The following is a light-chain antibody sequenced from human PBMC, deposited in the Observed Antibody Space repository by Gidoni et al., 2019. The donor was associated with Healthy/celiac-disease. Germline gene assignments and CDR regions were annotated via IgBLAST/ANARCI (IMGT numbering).Light chain of an antibody. J-gene: IGKJ4*02. CDR1: QSISSS. Sequence: DIQWCHTPSSLSASVGDRVTITCRASQSISSSLNWYQQKPGKAPKLLIYAASSLQSGVPARFSGSGSGTDFTLTISSLQPEDFATYYCQQSYSTPVTFGGGTKVEIK. CDR2: AAS. CDR3: QQSYSTPVT. V-gene: IGKV1-39*01.